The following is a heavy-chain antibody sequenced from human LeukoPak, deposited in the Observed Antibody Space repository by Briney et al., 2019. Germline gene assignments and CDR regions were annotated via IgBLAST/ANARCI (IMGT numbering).Heavy chain of an antibody. CDR2: MNPNSGNT. V-gene: IGHV1-8*01. J-gene: IGHJ4*02. CDR1: GYTFTSYD. D-gene: IGHD3-22*01. CDR3: ARDPSYYDSSGYYPADGY. Sequence: ASVKVSCKASGYTFTSYDINWVRQATGQGLERMGWMNPNSGNTGYAQKFQGRITMTSNTSISTAYMELSSLRSEDTAVYYCARDPSYYDSSGYYPADGYWGQGTLVTVSS.